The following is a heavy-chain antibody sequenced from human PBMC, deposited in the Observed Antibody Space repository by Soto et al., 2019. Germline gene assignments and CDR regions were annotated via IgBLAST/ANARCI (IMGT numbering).Heavy chain of an antibody. CDR2: ISSMSNYI. J-gene: IGHJ6*03. Sequence: GGSLRLSCAASGFAFSNHSINWVRQAPGKGLEWVSSISSMSNYIYYTDSVKGRFTTSRDNAKNSVYLQMSSLRAEDTAVYFCVSGLMDVWGKGTAVTVSS. CDR1: GFAFSNHS. CDR3: VSGLMDV. D-gene: IGHD4-17*01. V-gene: IGHV3-21*01.